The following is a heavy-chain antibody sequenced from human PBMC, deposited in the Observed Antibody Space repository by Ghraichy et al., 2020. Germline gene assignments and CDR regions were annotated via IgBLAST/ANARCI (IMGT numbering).Heavy chain of an antibody. J-gene: IGHJ6*02. D-gene: IGHD3-10*01. Sequence: QTLSLTCGVYGGSFSGYYWSWIRQPPGKGLEWIGEINHSGSTNYNPSLKSRVTISVDTSKNQFSLKLSSVTAADTAVYYCARGRGFITMVRGVISCYYYGMDVWGQGTTVTVSS. CDR3: ARGRGFITMVRGVISCYYYGMDV. CDR2: INHSGST. CDR1: GGSFSGYY. V-gene: IGHV4-34*01.